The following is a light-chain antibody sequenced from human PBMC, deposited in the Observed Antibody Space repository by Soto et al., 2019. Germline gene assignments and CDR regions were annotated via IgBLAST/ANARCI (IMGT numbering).Light chain of an antibody. CDR2: GIS. Sequence: EMVMTQSPAPLSVSPGESATLSCRASQSVNSNYLAWYQQHPGQPPRLLIYGISTRATGIPARFSGSGSGTEFSLTISSLQSEDFAVYYCQQYSKWPITFGQGTRLEIK. V-gene: IGKV3-15*01. CDR3: QQYSKWPIT. CDR1: QSVNSN. J-gene: IGKJ5*01.